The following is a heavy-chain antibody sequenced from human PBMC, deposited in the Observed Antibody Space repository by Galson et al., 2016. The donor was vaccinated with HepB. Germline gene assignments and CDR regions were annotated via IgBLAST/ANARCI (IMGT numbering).Heavy chain of an antibody. CDR3: ARATPSAVTYYFDY. V-gene: IGHV4-39*07. CDR2: VDYSGST. Sequence: SETLSLTCTVSGDSITRSSSYWVWIRQPPGKGLEWIGTVDYSGSTYHNPSLESRVNILVDTSKNQFSLSLNSVTAADTAVYYCARATPSAVTYYFDYWGQGILVTVSS. J-gene: IGHJ4*02. D-gene: IGHD2-2*01. CDR1: GDSITRSSSY.